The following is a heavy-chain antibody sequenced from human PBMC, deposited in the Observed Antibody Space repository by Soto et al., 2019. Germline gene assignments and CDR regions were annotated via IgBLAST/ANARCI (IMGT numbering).Heavy chain of an antibody. J-gene: IGHJ4*02. Sequence: PGESLKISCKGSGYSFSTYWIVWVRQMPGKGLEWMGIIYPGDSDTRYSPSFQGQVTISADKSISTAYLQWSSLKASDTAMYYCARRAIYYYDSSVARHGEFDYWGQGTLVTVSS. CDR3: ARRAIYYYDSSVARHGEFDY. CDR1: GYSFSTYW. V-gene: IGHV5-51*01. CDR2: IYPGDSDT. D-gene: IGHD3-22*01.